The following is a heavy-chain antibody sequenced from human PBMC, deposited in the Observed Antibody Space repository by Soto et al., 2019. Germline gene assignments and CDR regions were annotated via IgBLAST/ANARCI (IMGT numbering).Heavy chain of an antibody. CDR1: GFTFNSYG. J-gene: IGHJ4*02. Sequence: QVQLVESGGGVVHPGRSLTLSCAASGFTFNSYGMYWVRQAPGKGLEWVSYIIYDGSKKYYADSVKGRFTISRDNPKNTLSLQTDNMRPEYTAIYYCVKDLPRMAAHWGQGTLVIVSS. CDR3: VKDLPRMAAH. V-gene: IGHV3-30*18. D-gene: IGHD2-8*01. CDR2: IIYDGSKK.